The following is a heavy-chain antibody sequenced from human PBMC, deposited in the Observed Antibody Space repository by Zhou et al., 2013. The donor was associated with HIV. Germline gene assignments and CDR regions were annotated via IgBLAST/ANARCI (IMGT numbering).Heavy chain of an antibody. CDR2: IYHSGST. J-gene: IGHJ5*02. V-gene: IGHV4-30-2*01. CDR1: RTGDYS. D-gene: IGHD3-22*01. CDR3: VRERGYYDSSGYYSNWFDP. Sequence: RTGDYSWSWIRQPPGKGLEWIGYIYHSGSTYYNPSLKSRVTISVDRSKNQFSLRLRSVTAADTAVYYCVRERGYYDSSGYYSNWFDPWGQGTLVTVSS.